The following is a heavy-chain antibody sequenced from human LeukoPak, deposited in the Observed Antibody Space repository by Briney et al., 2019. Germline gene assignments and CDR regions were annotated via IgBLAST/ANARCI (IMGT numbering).Heavy chain of an antibody. D-gene: IGHD2-2*02. CDR2: ISGSSSYI. Sequence: GGSLRLSCAASGLTFSDYYMSWIRQAPGKGLEWVSYISGSSSYIAYADSVKGRFTISRDNAKNSLFLQMNTLRAEDTAVYYCARIGVDTPRNNWFDPWGQGTLVTVSS. CDR1: GLTFSDYY. CDR3: ARIGVDTPRNNWFDP. J-gene: IGHJ5*02. V-gene: IGHV3-11*03.